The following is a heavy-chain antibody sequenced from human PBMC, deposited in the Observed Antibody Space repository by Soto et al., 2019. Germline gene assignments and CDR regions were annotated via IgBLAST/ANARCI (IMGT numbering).Heavy chain of an antibody. Sequence: PSETLSLTCAVSGGSISSGGYSWSWIRQPPGKGLEWIGYIYHSGSTYYNPSLKSRVTISVDRSKNQFSLKLSSVTAADTAVYYCARGYCSSTSCYIWDNWFDPWGQGTLVTAPQ. CDR3: ARGYCSSTSCYIWDNWFDP. D-gene: IGHD2-2*02. V-gene: IGHV4-30-2*01. J-gene: IGHJ5*02. CDR2: IYHSGST. CDR1: GGSISSGGYS.